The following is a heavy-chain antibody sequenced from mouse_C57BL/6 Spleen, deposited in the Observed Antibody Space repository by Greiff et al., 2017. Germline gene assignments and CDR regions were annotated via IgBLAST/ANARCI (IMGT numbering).Heavy chain of an antibody. CDR2: IYPGDGDT. J-gene: IGHJ2*01. CDR3: AREGLQYFDY. V-gene: IGHV1-80*01. CDR1: GYAFSSYW. Sequence: VQRVESGAELVKPGASVKISCKASGYAFSSYWMNWVKQRPGKGLEWIGQIYPGDGDTNYNGKFKGKATLTADKSSSTAYMQLSSLTSEDSAVYFCAREGLQYFDYWGQGTTLTVSS. D-gene: IGHD2-4*01.